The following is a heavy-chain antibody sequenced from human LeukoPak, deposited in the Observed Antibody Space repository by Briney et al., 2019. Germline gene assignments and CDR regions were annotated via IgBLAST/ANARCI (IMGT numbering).Heavy chain of an antibody. CDR3: AREGTGAAAGIPGLCD. D-gene: IGHD6-13*01. CDR2: INPSGGST. J-gene: IGHJ4*02. CDR1: GYTFTSYY. Sequence: ASVTVSCKASGYTFTSYYMHWVRQAPGQGLEWMGIINPSGGSTSYAQKFQGRVTMTRDTSTSTVYMELSSLRSEDTAVYYCAREGTGAAAGIPGLCDWGQGTLVTVSS. V-gene: IGHV1-46*01.